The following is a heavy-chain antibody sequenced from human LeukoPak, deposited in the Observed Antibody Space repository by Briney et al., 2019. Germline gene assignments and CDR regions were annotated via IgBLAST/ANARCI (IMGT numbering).Heavy chain of an antibody. V-gene: IGHV1-24*01. J-gene: IGHJ6*02. Sequence: AVNVSCMDSRCTLTELSMHGLGQAPGKGLEGMGGFYPEDGETIYAQKLQGRVTMTEDTSTDTAYMELSSLRSDDTAVYYCATEYYYGSGVLDVWGQGTAVSVSS. CDR1: RCTLTELS. CDR2: FYPEDGET. D-gene: IGHD3-10*01. CDR3: ATEYYYGSGVLDV.